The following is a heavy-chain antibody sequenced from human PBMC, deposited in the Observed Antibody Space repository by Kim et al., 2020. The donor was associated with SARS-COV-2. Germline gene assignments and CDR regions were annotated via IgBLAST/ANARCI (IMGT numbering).Heavy chain of an antibody. V-gene: IGHV3-48*02. Sequence: SRTIYYADSVKGRFTISRDNAKNSLYLQMNSLRDEDTAVYYCARDSGLGVWGQGTTVTVSS. CDR2: SRTI. CDR3: ARDSGLGV. J-gene: IGHJ6*02. D-gene: IGHD3-10*01.